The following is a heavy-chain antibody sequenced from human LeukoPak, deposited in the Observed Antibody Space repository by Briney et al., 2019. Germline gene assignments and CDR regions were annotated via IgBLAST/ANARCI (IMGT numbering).Heavy chain of an antibody. J-gene: IGHJ5*02. CDR3: ARGPEDWFDP. V-gene: IGHV4-39*07. CDR2: IYYSGST. D-gene: IGHD1-14*01. CDR1: GGSISSSSYY. Sequence: SETLSLTCTVSGGSISSSSYYWGWIRQPPGKGLEWIGSIYYSGSTYYNPSLKSRVTISVDTSKNQFSLKLSSVTAADTAVYYCARGPEDWFDPWGQGTLVTVSS.